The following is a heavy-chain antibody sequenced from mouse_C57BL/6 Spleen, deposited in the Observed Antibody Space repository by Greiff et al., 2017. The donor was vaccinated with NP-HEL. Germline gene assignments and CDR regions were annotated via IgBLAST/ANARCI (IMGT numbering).Heavy chain of an antibody. CDR2: IDPSDSYT. V-gene: IGHV1-50*01. Sequence: QVQLQQPGAELVKPGASVKLSCKASGYTFTSYWMQWVKQRPGQGLEWIGEIDPSDSYTNYNQKFKGKATLTVDTSSSTAYMQLSSLTSEDSAVYYCARWVTTVVSLYAMDYWGQGTSVTVSS. J-gene: IGHJ4*01. CDR1: GYTFTSYW. D-gene: IGHD1-1*01. CDR3: ARWVTTVVSLYAMDY.